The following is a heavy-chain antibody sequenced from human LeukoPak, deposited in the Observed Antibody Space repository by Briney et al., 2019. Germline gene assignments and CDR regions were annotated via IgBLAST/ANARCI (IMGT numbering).Heavy chain of an antibody. Sequence: PGGSLRLSCAASGFTVNSYYMSWVRQAPGKGLEWVSAINGSGGSTYYADSVKGRFTISRDNSKNTLYLQMNSLRAEDTAVYYCAKSAVAGYFDYWGQGTLVTVSS. J-gene: IGHJ4*02. V-gene: IGHV3-23*01. CDR1: GFTVNSYY. CDR3: AKSAVAGYFDY. CDR2: INGSGGST. D-gene: IGHD6-19*01.